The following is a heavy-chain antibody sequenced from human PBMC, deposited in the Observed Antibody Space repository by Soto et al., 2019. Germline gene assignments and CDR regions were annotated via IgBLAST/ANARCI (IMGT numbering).Heavy chain of an antibody. Sequence: PSETLSLTCTVSGASIGSGPYYWGWIRQPPGKGLEWIGSISYVGTTYYNPSLKGRVTISVDTPKKHYSLYLTSVTAADTAVYYCANRFSGGRYSSSSDDYWGQGMLVTVSS. CDR3: ANRFSGGRYSSSSDDY. J-gene: IGHJ4*02. V-gene: IGHV4-39*02. CDR1: GASIGSGPYY. D-gene: IGHD6-6*01. CDR2: ISYVGTT.